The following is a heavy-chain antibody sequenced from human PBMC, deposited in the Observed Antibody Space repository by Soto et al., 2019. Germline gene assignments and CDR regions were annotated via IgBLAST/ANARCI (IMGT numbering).Heavy chain of an antibody. CDR3: ARVSGWYHLDY. CDR1: AYTFTNYA. D-gene: IGHD6-19*01. CDR2: MNAGNGNT. J-gene: IGHJ4*02. Sequence: QVQLVQSGAEEKKPGASVKVSCKASAYTFTNYAMHWVRQAPGQRLEWMGWMNAGNGNTKYSQKFQGRVTITRDTAAGTAYMELSSLRSEDTAVYYCARVSGWYHLDYWGQGTLVTVSS. V-gene: IGHV1-3*05.